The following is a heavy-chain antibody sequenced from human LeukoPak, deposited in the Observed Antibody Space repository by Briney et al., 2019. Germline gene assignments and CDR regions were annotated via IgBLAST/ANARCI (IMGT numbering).Heavy chain of an antibody. Sequence: SETLSLTCTVSGGSITSSGFYWGWIRQPPGKGLEWIGNIYYGGSAYYNPSLKSRVTISVDTSKNQFSLKLSSVTAADAAVYYCARQPNIVVVDNWFDPWGQGTLVAVSS. CDR1: GGSITSSGFY. J-gene: IGHJ5*02. CDR3: ARQPNIVVVDNWFDP. V-gene: IGHV4-39*07. D-gene: IGHD2-15*01. CDR2: IYYGGSA.